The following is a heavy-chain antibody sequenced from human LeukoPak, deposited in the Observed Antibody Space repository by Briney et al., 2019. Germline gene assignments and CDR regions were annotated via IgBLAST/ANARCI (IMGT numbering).Heavy chain of an antibody. CDR1: GYTFTSYD. J-gene: IGHJ4*02. V-gene: IGHV1-8*01. CDR3: ARGSVRGYSSVNYYFDY. Sequence: ASVKVSCKASGYTFTSYDINWVRQATGQGLEWMGWMNPNSGNTGYAQKFQGRVTMTRNTSISTAYMELCSLRSEDTAVYYCARGSVRGYSSVNYYFDYWGQGTLVTVSS. D-gene: IGHD6-25*01. CDR2: MNPNSGNT.